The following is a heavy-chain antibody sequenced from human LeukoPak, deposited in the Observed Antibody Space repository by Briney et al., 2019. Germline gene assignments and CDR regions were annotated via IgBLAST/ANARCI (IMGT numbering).Heavy chain of an antibody. CDR2: IKQDGSEK. J-gene: IGHJ4*02. CDR1: GFTFSSYW. Sequence: GGSLRLSCAASGFTFSSYWMSWVRQAPGKGLEWVANIKQDGSEKYYVDSVKGRFTISRDNAKNSLYLQMNSLRAEDTAVYYCARARKYSSSWYAEDYWGQGTLVTVSS. D-gene: IGHD6-13*01. CDR3: ARARKYSSSWYAEDY. V-gene: IGHV3-7*01.